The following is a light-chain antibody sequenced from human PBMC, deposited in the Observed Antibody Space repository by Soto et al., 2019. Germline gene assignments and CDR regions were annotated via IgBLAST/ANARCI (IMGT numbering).Light chain of an antibody. V-gene: IGKV1-5*03. CDR3: QQNNSYRA. CDR2: KAS. CDR1: QSIDTW. Sequence: DIQMTQSPSTLSASVGDRVTITCRASQSIDTWLAWHQQKPGKAPKLLISKASSLESGVPSRFSGSGSGTEFTLTISSLQPDDFATYYCQQNNSYRAFGQGTKVEI. J-gene: IGKJ1*01.